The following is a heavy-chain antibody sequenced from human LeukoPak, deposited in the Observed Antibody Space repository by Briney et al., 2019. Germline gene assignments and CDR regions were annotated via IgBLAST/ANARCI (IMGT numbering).Heavy chain of an antibody. J-gene: IGHJ6*03. CDR2: ISSSSSYI. CDR1: GFTFSSYS. V-gene: IGHV3-21*04. D-gene: IGHD3-10*01. CDR3: AKTFYGSGTSNYYYYYYMDV. Sequence: PGGSLRLSCAASGFTFSSYSMNWVRQAPGKGLEWVSSISSSSSYIYYADSVKGRFTISRDNAKNSLYLQMNSLRAEDTAVYYCAKTFYGSGTSNYYYYYYMDVWGKGTTVTVSS.